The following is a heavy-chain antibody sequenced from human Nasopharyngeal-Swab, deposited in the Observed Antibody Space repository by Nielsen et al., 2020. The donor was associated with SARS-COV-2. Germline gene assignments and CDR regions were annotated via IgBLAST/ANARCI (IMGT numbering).Heavy chain of an antibody. D-gene: IGHD3-3*01. Sequence: WIRQPPGKGLEWIGEINHSGSTNYHPSLKSRVTISVDTSKNQFSLKLSSVTAADTAVYYCARGVRYYDFWSGYYTYNWFDPWGQGTLVTVSS. V-gene: IGHV4-34*01. J-gene: IGHJ5*02. CDR2: INHSGST. CDR3: ARGVRYYDFWSGYYTYNWFDP.